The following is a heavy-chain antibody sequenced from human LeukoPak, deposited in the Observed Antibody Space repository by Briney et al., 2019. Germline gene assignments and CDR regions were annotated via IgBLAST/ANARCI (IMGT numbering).Heavy chain of an antibody. V-gene: IGHV3-23*01. CDR1: GFTFNSYV. J-gene: IGHJ4*02. CDR2: FSGSGDHT. Sequence: PGGSLRLSCAASGFTFNSYVMICLRESPGGGLECVSSFSGSGDHTYYADSVKGRFTIHRENPKNTLYVHIHSVRAGDWAVFYGAKDRVVFWGQGTLVTVSS. D-gene: IGHD3-16*01. CDR3: AKDRVVF.